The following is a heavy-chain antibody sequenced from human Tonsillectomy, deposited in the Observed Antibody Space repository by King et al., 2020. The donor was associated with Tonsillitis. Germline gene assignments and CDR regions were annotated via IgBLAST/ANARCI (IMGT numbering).Heavy chain of an antibody. V-gene: IGHV3-74*01. J-gene: IGHJ4*02. CDR2: IYMDESTP. CDR3: ARALWSFDY. CDR1: GFTFSSFW. Sequence: VQLVESGGGLVQPGGSLRLSCAASGFTFSSFWMHWVRQVPGKGLVWVSRIYMDESTPIYADSVKGRFTISRDNAKNTLYLQMNSLRAEDTAVYYCARALWSFDYWGQGALVTVSS. D-gene: IGHD3-10*01.